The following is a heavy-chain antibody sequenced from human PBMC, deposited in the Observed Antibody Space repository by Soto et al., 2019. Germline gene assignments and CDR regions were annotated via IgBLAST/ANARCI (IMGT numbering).Heavy chain of an antibody. CDR3: AKRVNYGDYYFDY. D-gene: IGHD4-17*01. J-gene: IGHJ4*02. CDR2: ISGSGGST. CDR1: GFTFSSYA. Sequence: PGGSLRLSCAASGFTFSSYAMSWVRQAPGKGLEWVSAISGSGGSTYYADTVKGRFTISRDNSKNTLYLQTNSLRAEDAAVYYCAKRVNYGDYYFDYWGQGTLVTVSS. V-gene: IGHV3-23*01.